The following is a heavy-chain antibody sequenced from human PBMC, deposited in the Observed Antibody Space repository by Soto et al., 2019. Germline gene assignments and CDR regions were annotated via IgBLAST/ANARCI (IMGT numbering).Heavy chain of an antibody. CDR2: INHSGST. J-gene: IGHJ3*02. CDR1: GGSFSTYY. Sequence: QVQLQQWGAGLLKPSETLSLTCAVYGGSFSTYYWSWIRQPPGKGLEWIGEINHSGSTNYNPSLKGRVTMSVDTSKNHFSLKLSSVNAADTAVYYCARSSGGFCSGGSCPRAAFDIWGQGTVVTVSS. D-gene: IGHD2-15*01. CDR3: ARSSGGFCSGGSCPRAAFDI. V-gene: IGHV4-34*01.